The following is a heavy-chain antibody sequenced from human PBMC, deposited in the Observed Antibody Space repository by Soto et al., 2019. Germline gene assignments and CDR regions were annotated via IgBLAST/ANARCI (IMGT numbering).Heavy chain of an antibody. V-gene: IGHV1-8*01. D-gene: IGHD6-13*01. CDR2: MNPNSGNT. J-gene: IGHJ5*02. Sequence: GASVKVSCKASGYTFTSYDINWVRQATGQGLEWMGWMNPNSGNTGYAQKFQGRVTMTRNTSISTAYMELSSLRSEDTAVYYCARKRKLAAAGINYPENGFDPWGQGTLVTVSS. CDR3: ARKRKLAAAGINYPENGFDP. CDR1: GYTFTSYD.